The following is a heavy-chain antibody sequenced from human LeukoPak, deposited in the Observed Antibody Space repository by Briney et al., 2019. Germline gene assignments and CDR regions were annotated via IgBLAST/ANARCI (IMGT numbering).Heavy chain of an antibody. CDR3: ARQYYYGSGNGLDV. CDR2: ISYDGSSK. V-gene: IGHV3-30*03. CDR1: GFTFINYG. Sequence: GMSLRLSRAASGFTFINYGMHWVRQAPGKGLEWVALISYDGSSKYYADSVKGRIIISRDNSKNIMNLQMNSLRTEDTAVYYCARQYYYGSGNGLDVWGQGTTVTVSS. D-gene: IGHD3-10*01. J-gene: IGHJ6*02.